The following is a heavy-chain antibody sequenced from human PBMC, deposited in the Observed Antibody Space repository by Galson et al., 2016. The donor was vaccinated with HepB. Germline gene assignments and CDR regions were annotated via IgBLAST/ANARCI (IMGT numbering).Heavy chain of an antibody. J-gene: IGHJ4*02. Sequence: SLRLSCAASGVTFGSYWMSWVRQAPGKGLEWVANIKEDGSEEYYVDSVKGRFTISRDNAKNSLYLQMNRLRAEDTAVYYCAKKWSYGDYSFFDYWGQGTLVTVSS. CDR1: GVTFGSYW. CDR3: AKKWSYGDYSFFDY. V-gene: IGHV3-7*01. CDR2: IKEDGSEE. D-gene: IGHD4-17*01.